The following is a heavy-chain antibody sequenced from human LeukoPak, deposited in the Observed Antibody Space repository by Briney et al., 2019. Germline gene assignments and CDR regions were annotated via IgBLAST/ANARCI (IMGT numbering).Heavy chain of an antibody. J-gene: IGHJ4*02. V-gene: IGHV3-21*01. CDR3: ARAPFFYGDSYFDY. CDR1: GFTFSKYA. Sequence: GGSLRLSCAASGFTFSKYAMSWVRQAPGKGLEWVSSISSSSYIYYADSVKGRFTISRDNAKNSLYLQMNSLRAEDTAVYYCARAPFFYGDSYFDYWGQGTLVTVSS. D-gene: IGHD4-17*01. CDR2: ISSSSYI.